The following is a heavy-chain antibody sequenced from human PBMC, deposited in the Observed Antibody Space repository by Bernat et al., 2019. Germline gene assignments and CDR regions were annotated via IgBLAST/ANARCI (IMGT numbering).Heavy chain of an antibody. CDR1: GFTFSDYY. CDR2: ISSSSSYT. Sequence: QVQLVESGGGLVKPGGSLRLSCAASGFTFSDYYMSWIRQAPGKGLEWVSYISSSSSYTNYADSVKGRFTISRDNAKNSLYLQMNSLRAEDTAVYYCARSTEDFGFGELSPNWFDPWGQGTLVTVSS. CDR3: ARSTEDFGFGELSPNWFDP. J-gene: IGHJ5*02. V-gene: IGHV3-11*05. D-gene: IGHD3-10*01.